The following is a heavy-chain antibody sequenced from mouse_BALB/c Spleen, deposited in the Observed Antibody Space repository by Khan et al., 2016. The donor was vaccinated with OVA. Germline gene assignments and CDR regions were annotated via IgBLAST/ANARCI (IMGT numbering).Heavy chain of an antibody. D-gene: IGHD2-14*01. V-gene: IGHV2-6-4*01. CDR2: IWGGGGT. CDR3: ARAYYRYDGYYSIDY. J-gene: IGHJ4*01. Sequence: QVQLKESGPGLVAPSQSLSITCTVSGFSLSRYNIHWVRQPPGKGLEWLGMIWGGGGTDYYSTLKSRLSISKDNSKSQVFLKMNSLQTDDSAIYYCARAYYRYDGYYSIDYWGQGTSVTVSA. CDR1: GFSLSRYN.